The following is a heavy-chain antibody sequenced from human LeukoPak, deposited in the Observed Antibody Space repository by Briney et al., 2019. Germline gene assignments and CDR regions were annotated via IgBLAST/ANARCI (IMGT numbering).Heavy chain of an antibody. J-gene: IGHJ4*02. V-gene: IGHV4-61*02. CDR2: IYTSGST. Sequence: SETLSLTCTVSGGSISSGSYYWTWIRQPAGKGLEWIGRIYTSGSTTYNPSLKSRVTISIDTLNNQFSLRLSSVTAADTAVYYCARDKHTSGWTVSDNWGQGTLLTVSS. CDR3: ARDKHTSGWTVSDN. D-gene: IGHD6-19*01. CDR1: GGSISSGSYY.